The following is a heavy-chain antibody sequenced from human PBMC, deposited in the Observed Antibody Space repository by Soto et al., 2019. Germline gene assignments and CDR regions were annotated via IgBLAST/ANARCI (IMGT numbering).Heavy chain of an antibody. D-gene: IGHD1-26*01. CDR2: LNTYNGNT. J-gene: IGHJ5*02. CDR1: GYTFINYG. Sequence: QVQLVQSGAEVRKPGASVKVSCKASGYTFINYGISWVRQAPGQGLEWMGWLNTYNGNTNYAQKLQGRVTMTTDTSTSTAYMELRSLRSDDTAVYYCARDPVGPAWFAPWGQGNLVTVSS. CDR3: ARDPVGPAWFAP. V-gene: IGHV1-18*01.